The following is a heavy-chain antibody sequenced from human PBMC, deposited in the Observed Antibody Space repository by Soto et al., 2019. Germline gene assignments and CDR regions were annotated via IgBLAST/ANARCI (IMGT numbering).Heavy chain of an antibody. CDR2: IYYSGST. CDR1: GGSISSYY. CDR3: ARVWTTVTNWFDP. J-gene: IGHJ5*02. Sequence: SETLSLTCTVSGGSISSYYWSWIRQPPGKGLEWIGYIYYSGSTNYNPSLKSRVTISVDKSKNQFSLKLSSVTAAATAAYYCARVWTTVTNWFDPWGQGTLVTVS. V-gene: IGHV4-59*12. D-gene: IGHD4-17*01.